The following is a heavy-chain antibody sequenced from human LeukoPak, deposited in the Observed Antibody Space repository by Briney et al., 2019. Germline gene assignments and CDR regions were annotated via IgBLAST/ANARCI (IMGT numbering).Heavy chain of an antibody. CDR3: ARSEHSSSSFDY. D-gene: IGHD6-6*01. Sequence: GGSLRLSCAASGFTFSSYGMHWVRQAPGKGLEWVALISFDGRDKYYADSVKGRFTIFRDNSKNTLYVQMNSLRAEDTAVYYCARSEHSSSSFDYWGQGTLVTVSS. J-gene: IGHJ4*02. CDR2: ISFDGRDK. V-gene: IGHV3-30*03. CDR1: GFTFSSYG.